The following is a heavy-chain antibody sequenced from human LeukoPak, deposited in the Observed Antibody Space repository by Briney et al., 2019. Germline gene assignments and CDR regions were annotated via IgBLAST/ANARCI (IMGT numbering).Heavy chain of an antibody. Sequence: GGSLRLSCTASEFTFSIYGMHWVRQAPGKGLEWVTFISYDGNNKYYADSVKGRFTISRDDSKNTLYLQMNSLRAEDTAVYYCAKEGVVVVAAPDYWGQGTLVTVSS. CDR2: ISYDGNNK. V-gene: IGHV3-30*18. D-gene: IGHD2-15*01. CDR1: EFTFSIYG. J-gene: IGHJ4*02. CDR3: AKEGVVVVAAPDY.